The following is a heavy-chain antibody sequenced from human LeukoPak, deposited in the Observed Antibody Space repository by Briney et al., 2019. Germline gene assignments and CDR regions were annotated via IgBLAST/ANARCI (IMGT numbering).Heavy chain of an antibody. J-gene: IGHJ6*03. CDR2: ISSSGSTI. Sequence: GSLRLSCAASGFTFSDYYMSWIRQAPGKGLECVSYISSSGSTIYYADSVKGRFTISRDNAKNSLYLQMNSLRAEDTAVYYCARTRGSYNYYYYMDVWGKGTTVTVSS. CDR3: ARTRGSYNYYYYMDV. V-gene: IGHV3-11*01. D-gene: IGHD3-16*01. CDR1: GFTFSDYY.